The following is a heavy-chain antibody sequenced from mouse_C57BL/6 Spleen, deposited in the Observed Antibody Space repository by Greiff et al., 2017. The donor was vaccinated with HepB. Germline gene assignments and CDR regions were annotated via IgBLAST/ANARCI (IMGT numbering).Heavy chain of an antibody. J-gene: IGHJ4*01. CDR1: GYTFTSYW. CDR2: INPSNGGT. Sequence: QVQLQQPGTELVKPGASVKLSCKASGYTFTSYWMHWVKQRPGQGLEWIGNINPSNGGTNYNEKFKSKATLTVDKSSSTAYMQLSSLTSEDSAVYYCARRIYSNYLYYYAMDYWGQGTSVTVSS. D-gene: IGHD2-5*01. CDR3: ARRIYSNYLYYYAMDY. V-gene: IGHV1-53*01.